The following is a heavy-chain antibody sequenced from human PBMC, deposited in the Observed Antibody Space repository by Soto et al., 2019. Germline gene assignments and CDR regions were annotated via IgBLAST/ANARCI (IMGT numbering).Heavy chain of an antibody. Sequence: EVQLVESGGGLVQPGGSLRLSCAASGFTFSSYWMSWVRQAPGKGLEWVANIKQDGSEKYYVDSVKGRFTISRDNAKNSLYLQMNSLRAEDTAVYYFARDRESSGWYDLGDYWGQGTLVTVSS. J-gene: IGHJ4*02. D-gene: IGHD6-19*01. V-gene: IGHV3-7*01. CDR3: ARDRESSGWYDLGDY. CDR1: GFTFSSYW. CDR2: IKQDGSEK.